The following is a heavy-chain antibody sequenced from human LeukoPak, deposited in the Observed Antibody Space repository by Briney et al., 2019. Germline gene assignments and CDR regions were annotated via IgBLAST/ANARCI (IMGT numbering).Heavy chain of an antibody. Sequence: PGGSLRLSCAASGFTFSTYSMKWVRQAPGKGLECVSYISYSSSPIYYADSVKGRFTISRDSAKNSLYLQMNSLRAEDTAVYYCARAVGNHFDYWGQGTLVTVSS. CDR1: GFTFSTYS. CDR3: ARAVGNHFDY. CDR2: ISYSSSPI. V-gene: IGHV3-48*01. J-gene: IGHJ4*02. D-gene: IGHD4-23*01.